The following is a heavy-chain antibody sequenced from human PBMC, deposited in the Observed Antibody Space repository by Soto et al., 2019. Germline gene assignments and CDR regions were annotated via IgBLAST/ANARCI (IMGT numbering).Heavy chain of an antibody. V-gene: IGHV3-23*01. D-gene: IGHD3-16*02. CDR2: ISGSGGST. CDR3: ARDEDMITFGGVIVPYY. CDR1: GFTFSSYA. J-gene: IGHJ4*02. Sequence: GGSLRLSCAASGFTFSSYAMNWVRQAPGKGLEWVSAISGSGGSTYYADSVKGRFTISRDNSKNTLYLQMNSLRAEDTAVYYWARDEDMITFGGVIVPYYWGQGTLVTVSS.